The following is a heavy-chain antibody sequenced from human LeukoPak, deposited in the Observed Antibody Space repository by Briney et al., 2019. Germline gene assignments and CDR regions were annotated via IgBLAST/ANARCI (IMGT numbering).Heavy chain of an antibody. Sequence: ASVKVSCKVSGGTFSNYAISWVRQAPGQGLECMGGIIPNFEIAKFAQKFQGRVTITADESTSTAYMELSSLRSEDTAVYYCARGQVWQWQDYWGQGTLVTVSS. J-gene: IGHJ4*02. CDR1: GGTFSNYA. D-gene: IGHD6-19*01. CDR3: ARGQVWQWQDY. CDR2: IIPNFEIA. V-gene: IGHV1-69*13.